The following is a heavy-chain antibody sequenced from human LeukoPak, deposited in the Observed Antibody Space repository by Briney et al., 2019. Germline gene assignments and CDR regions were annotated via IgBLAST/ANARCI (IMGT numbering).Heavy chain of an antibody. CDR3: ARLRETTVTRDDSYYYMDV. CDR2: VYSGVST. CDR1: GFTVSGNY. D-gene: IGHD4-17*01. Sequence: PGGSLRLSCAASGFTVSGNYISWLRQAPGKGLEWVSVVYSGVSTYYADSVKGRFTISRDSSKNTLYLQMDGLRAEDTAVYYCARLRETTVTRDDSYYYMDVWGKGTTVTVSS. J-gene: IGHJ6*03. V-gene: IGHV3-53*01.